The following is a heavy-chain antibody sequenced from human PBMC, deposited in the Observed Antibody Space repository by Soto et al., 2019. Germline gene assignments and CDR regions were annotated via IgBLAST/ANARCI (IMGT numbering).Heavy chain of an antibody. CDR1: VFRFSTYD. J-gene: IGHJ5*01. Sequence: GWSLRLSCASSVFRFSTYDMDWLRQAPGKGPEWIAHISTTSFTIYYADSVKGRFTISRDNARNSLYLEMNSLRDEDTAVYYCARDRCYDGTCYSASDSWGQGTLVTVSS. CDR3: ARDRCYDGTCYSASDS. CDR2: ISTTSFTI. V-gene: IGHV3-48*02. D-gene: IGHD2-15*01.